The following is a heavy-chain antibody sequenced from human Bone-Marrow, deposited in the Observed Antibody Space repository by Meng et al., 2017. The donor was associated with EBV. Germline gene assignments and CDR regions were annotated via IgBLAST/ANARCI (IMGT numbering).Heavy chain of an antibody. CDR2: INHSGRT. V-gene: IGHV4-34*01. Sequence: RWVAGLLRPSGPLLLTFCVFGGSFIGYLWSWIPRPPGEGLGWSGEINHSGRTNDNPSLKRRVTISVDTSKNQFSLKLSSVTAADTAVYYCARGVATIKYFDYWGQGTLVTVSS. CDR3: ARGVATIKYFDY. J-gene: IGHJ4*02. D-gene: IGHD5-12*01. CDR1: GGSFIGYL.